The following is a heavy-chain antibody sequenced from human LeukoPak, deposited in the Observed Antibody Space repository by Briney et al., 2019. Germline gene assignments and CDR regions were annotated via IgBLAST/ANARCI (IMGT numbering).Heavy chain of an antibody. Sequence: GRSLRLSCAASGFTFSSYAMHWVRQAPGKGLEWVAVISYDGSNKYYADSVKGRFTITRDNSKNTLYLQMNSLRADDTAVYYCARTDYYGSPWGQGTLVTVSS. D-gene: IGHD3-10*01. CDR2: ISYDGSNK. CDR1: GFTFSSYA. V-gene: IGHV3-30*04. CDR3: ARTDYYGSP. J-gene: IGHJ5*02.